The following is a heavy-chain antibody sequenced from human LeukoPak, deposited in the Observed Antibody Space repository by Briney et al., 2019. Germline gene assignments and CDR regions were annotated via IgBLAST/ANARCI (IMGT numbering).Heavy chain of an antibody. J-gene: IGHJ4*02. Sequence: ASVKVSCKASGYAFTSYDINWVRQATGQGLEWMGWMNPNSGNTGYAQKFQGRVTITRNTSISTAYMELSSLRSEDTAVYYCASLWGYCTNGVCRGNYWGQGTLVTVSS. V-gene: IGHV1-8*03. CDR1: GYAFTSYD. CDR3: ASLWGYCTNGVCRGNY. CDR2: MNPNSGNT. D-gene: IGHD2-8*01.